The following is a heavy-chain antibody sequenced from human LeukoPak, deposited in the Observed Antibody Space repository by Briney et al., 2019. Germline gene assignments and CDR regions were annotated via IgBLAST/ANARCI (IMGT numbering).Heavy chain of an antibody. CDR3: ARLFQVVPAAPGNWFDP. D-gene: IGHD2-2*01. J-gene: IGHJ5*02. CDR2: IYPGDSDT. V-gene: IGHV5-51*01. CDR1: GYSFTSYW. Sequence: GESLKISCKGSGYSFTSYWIGCVRQMPGKGLEWMGIIYPGDSDTRYSPSFQGQVTISADKSISTAYLQWSSLKASDTAMYYCARLFQVVPAAPGNWFDPWGQGTLVTVSS.